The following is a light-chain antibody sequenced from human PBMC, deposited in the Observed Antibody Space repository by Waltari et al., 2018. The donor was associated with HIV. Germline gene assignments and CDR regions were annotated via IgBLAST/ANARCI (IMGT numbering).Light chain of an antibody. V-gene: IGLV2-23*02. J-gene: IGLJ3*02. CDR1: SSDVGGYNY. CDR2: DVS. Sequence: QSALTQPASVSGSPGPSIPISCTGTSSDVGGYNYVSWYQQHPGKAPKRMIYDVSKRPSGVSNRFSGSKSGNTASLTISGLQAEDEADYYCCSYAGSSTWVFGGGTKLTVL. CDR3: CSYAGSSTWV.